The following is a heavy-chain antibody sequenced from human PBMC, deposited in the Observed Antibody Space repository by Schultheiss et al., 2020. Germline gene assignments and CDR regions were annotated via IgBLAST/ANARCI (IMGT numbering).Heavy chain of an antibody. D-gene: IGHD6-19*01. CDR1: GGSITSSY. CDR2: IYYSGST. CDR3: ARFDGGWSRYYFDY. J-gene: IGHJ4*02. Sequence: SETLSLTCNVSGGSITSSYWTWIRQSPEKGLEWIGYIYYSGSTNYNPSLKSRVTISVDTSKNQFSLKLSSVTAADTAVYYCARFDGGWSRYYFDYWGQGTLVTVSS. V-gene: IGHV4-59*12.